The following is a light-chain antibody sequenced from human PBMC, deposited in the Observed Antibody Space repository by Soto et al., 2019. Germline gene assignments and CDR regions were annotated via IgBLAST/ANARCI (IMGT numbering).Light chain of an antibody. CDR2: GAS. V-gene: IGKV3-15*01. Sequence: VMTQSPAILSVSPGERATLSCRASQSVSTNVAWYQQIPGQTPRLLIYGASTRATGIPVRFSGSGSGTEFTLTISSLQSEDFAVYFCQHGKTFGQGTKVDIK. CDR3: QHGKT. J-gene: IGKJ1*01. CDR1: QSVSTN.